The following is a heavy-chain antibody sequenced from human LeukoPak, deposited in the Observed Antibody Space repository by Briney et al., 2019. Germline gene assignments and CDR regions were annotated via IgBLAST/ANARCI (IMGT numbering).Heavy chain of an antibody. CDR2: IIPIFGTA. J-gene: IGHJ4*02. V-gene: IGHV1-69*13. Sequence: SVKVSCKASGGTFSSYAISWVRQAPGQGLEWMGGIIPIFGTANYAQKFQGRVTITADESTSTAYMEPSSLRSEDTAVYYCARDHSDMVRGVTLFDYWGQGTLVTVSS. CDR3: ARDHSDMVRGVTLFDY. CDR1: GGTFSSYA. D-gene: IGHD3-10*01.